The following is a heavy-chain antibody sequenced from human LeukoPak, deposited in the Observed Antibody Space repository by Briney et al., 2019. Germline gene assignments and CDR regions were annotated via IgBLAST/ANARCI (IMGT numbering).Heavy chain of an antibody. J-gene: IGHJ3*02. D-gene: IGHD3-16*01. CDR2: ISSHGHSQ. CDR1: GLTFSSSV. Sequence: GGSLRLSCAASGLTFSSSVIHWVRQAPGKRPEWVAVISSHGHSQYYADSVKDRFTISRDNSKNTQYLQINSLREDDTAIYYCARERGVLDAFDIWGQGTIVTVFS. CDR3: ARERGVLDAFDI. V-gene: IGHV3-30-3*01.